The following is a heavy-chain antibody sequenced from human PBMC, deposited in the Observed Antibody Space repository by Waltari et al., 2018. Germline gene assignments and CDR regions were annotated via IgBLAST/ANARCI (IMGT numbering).Heavy chain of an antibody. CDR3: ARAASRYFDL. V-gene: IGHV3-21*01. CDR2: ISSSSSYI. Sequence: EVQLVESGGGLVKPGGSLRLSCAASGFTFSSYSMNWVRQAPGKGLEWVSSISSSSSYIYYADSVKGRFTISRDNAKNSLYLQMNSLRAEDMAVYYCARAASRYFDLWGRGTLVTVSS. CDR1: GFTFSSYS. J-gene: IGHJ2*01.